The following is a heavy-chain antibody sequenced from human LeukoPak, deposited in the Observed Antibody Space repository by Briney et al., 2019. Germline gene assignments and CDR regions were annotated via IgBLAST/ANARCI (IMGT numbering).Heavy chain of an antibody. D-gene: IGHD3-10*01. V-gene: IGHV5-51*01. CDR1: GYSFSSYW. CDR3: ARNRGDNTFDY. Sequence: GASLQISCEGSGYSFSSYWIGWGRPVPGKGLEWMGFIYPGESDTRYSPSFQGQVTISADKSISTAYLQWRSLKASDTAMYYCARNRGDNTFDYWGQGILVTVSS. J-gene: IGHJ4*02. CDR2: IYPGESDT.